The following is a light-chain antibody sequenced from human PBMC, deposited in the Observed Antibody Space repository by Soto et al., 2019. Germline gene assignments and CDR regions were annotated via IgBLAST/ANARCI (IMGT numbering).Light chain of an antibody. CDR1: QSVSSN. CDR3: QQYNNWHPT. V-gene: IGKV3-15*01. CDR2: GAS. Sequence: EIVMTQSPATLSVSPGERATLSCRASQSVSSNLAWYQQKPGQAPRLLIYGASTRATGIPARFSGSGSGTEFTLTISSLQSEDFAVYYRQQYNNWHPTFGQGTNLDIK. J-gene: IGKJ1*01.